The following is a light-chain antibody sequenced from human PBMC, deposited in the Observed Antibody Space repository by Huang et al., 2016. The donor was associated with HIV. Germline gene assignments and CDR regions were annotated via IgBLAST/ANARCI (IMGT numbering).Light chain of an antibody. CDR1: QNIRNNY. V-gene: IGKV3-20*01. Sequence: EIVLTQSPGTLSLSPRERATLSCRASQNIRNNYLAWYQQKPGQAPRLLIFGAFNRASGTPDRFSGSESGTDFTLAIGGLEPEDFATYYCQQYGDSPRTFGQGTKLEIK. CDR3: QQYGDSPRT. J-gene: IGKJ2*01. CDR2: GAF.